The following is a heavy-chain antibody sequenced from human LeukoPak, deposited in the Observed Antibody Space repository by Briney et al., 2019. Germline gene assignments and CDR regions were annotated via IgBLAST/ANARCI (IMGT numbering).Heavy chain of an antibody. CDR1: GYTFTSYY. CDR3: ARVPYGDYSFGGNPLGSLDY. CDR2: INPSGGST. Sequence: ASVKVSCKESGYTFTSYYMHWVRQAPGQGLEWMGIINPSGGSTSYAQKFQGRVTMTRDTSTSTVYMELSSLRSEDTAVYYCARVPYGDYSFGGNPLGSLDYWGQGTLVTVSS. J-gene: IGHJ4*02. D-gene: IGHD4-17*01. V-gene: IGHV1-46*01.